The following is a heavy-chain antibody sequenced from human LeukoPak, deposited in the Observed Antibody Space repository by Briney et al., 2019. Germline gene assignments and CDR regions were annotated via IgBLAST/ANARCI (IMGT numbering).Heavy chain of an antibody. CDR1: GFTFSSYW. J-gene: IGHJ3*02. D-gene: IGHD5-18*01. CDR3: ASCTATVLPFDAFDI. CDR2: IKQDGSEK. V-gene: IGHV3-7*01. Sequence: PGGSLRLSCAASGFTFSSYWMSWVRQAPGKGLEWVANIKQDGSEKYYVDSVKGRFTISRDNAKNSLYLQMNSLRAEDTAVYYCASCTATVLPFDAFDIWGQGTMVTVSS.